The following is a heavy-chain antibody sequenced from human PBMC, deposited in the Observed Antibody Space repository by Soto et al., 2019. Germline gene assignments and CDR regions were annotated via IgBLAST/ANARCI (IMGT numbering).Heavy chain of an antibody. CDR2: INAGNGNT. CDR1: GYTFTWFG. V-gene: IGHV1-3*01. Sequence: GAAGKGSCKGSGYTFTWFGMDWVRQAPGQRREWMGWINAGNGNTKYSQKFQGRVTITRDTSASTAYMELSSLRSEDTAVYYCARDLRMAPAYWGQGTLVTVSS. J-gene: IGHJ4*02. D-gene: IGHD2-8*01. CDR3: ARDLRMAPAY.